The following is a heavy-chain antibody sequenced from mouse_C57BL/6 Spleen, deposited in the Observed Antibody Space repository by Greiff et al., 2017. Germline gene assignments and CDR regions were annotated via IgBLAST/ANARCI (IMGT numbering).Heavy chain of an antibody. V-gene: IGHV5-17*01. J-gene: IGHJ1*03. CDR1: GFTFSDYG. Sequence: EVNLVESGGGLVKPGGSLKLSCAASGFTFSDYGMHWVRQAPEKGLEWVAYISSGSSTIYYADTVKGRFTISRDNAKNTLFLQMTSLRSEDTAMYYWARADCYYCGSSHTRYIKVWSTGTTNTVSS. CDR2: ISSGSSTI. D-gene: IGHD1-1*01. CDR3: ARADCYYCGSSHTRYIKV.